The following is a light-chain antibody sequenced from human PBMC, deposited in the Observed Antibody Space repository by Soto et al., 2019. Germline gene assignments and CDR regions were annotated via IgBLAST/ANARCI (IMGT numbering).Light chain of an antibody. CDR1: QGISSA. Sequence: AIQLTQSPSSLSASVGDRVTVTCRASQGISSALAWHQQKPGKAPKLLIYAASSLQSGVPSRFSGSGSGTDFTLTISSLQPEDFATYYCQQANSFPPLFGGGTKVDIK. V-gene: IGKV1-13*02. CDR3: QQANSFPPL. J-gene: IGKJ4*01. CDR2: AAS.